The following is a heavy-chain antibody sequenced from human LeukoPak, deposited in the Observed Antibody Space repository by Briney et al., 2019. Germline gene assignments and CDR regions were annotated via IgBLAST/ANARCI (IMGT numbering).Heavy chain of an antibody. Sequence: GGSLRLSCAASGFTFSSYAMHWVRQAPGKGLEWVAVISYDGSNKYYADSVKGRFTISRDNSKNTPYLQMNSLRAEDTAVYYCAKVLKSRWLQSNQYYFDYWGQGTLVTVSS. V-gene: IGHV3-30-3*01. J-gene: IGHJ4*02. D-gene: IGHD5-24*01. CDR2: ISYDGSNK. CDR1: GFTFSSYA. CDR3: AKVLKSRWLQSNQYYFDY.